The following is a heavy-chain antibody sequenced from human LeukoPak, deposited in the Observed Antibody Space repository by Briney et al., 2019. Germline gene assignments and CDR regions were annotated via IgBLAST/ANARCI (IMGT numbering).Heavy chain of an antibody. J-gene: IGHJ1*01. V-gene: IGHV4-34*01. CDR3: ARGGARYYYDSSGYYPSPTEYFQH. D-gene: IGHD3-22*01. CDR2: INHSGST. CDR1: GGSFSGYY. Sequence: SETLSLTCAVYGGSFSGYYWSWIRQPPGKGLEWIGEINHSGSTNYNPSLKSRVTISVDTSKNQFSLKLSSVTAADTAVYYCARGGARYYYDSSGYYPSPTEYFQHWGQGTLVTVSS.